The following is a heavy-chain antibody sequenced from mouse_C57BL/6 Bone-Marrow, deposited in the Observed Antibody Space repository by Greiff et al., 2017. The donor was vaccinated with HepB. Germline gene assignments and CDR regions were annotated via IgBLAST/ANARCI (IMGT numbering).Heavy chain of an antibody. D-gene: IGHD1-1*01. CDR2: IYPRSGNT. V-gene: IGHV1-81*01. CDR3: ASPNYGSSYVDYFDY. CDR1: GYTFTSYG. J-gene: IGHJ2*01. Sequence: QVQLQQSGAELARPGASVKLSCKASGYTFTSYGISWVKQRTGQGLEWIGEIYPRSGNTYYNEKFKGKATLTAHKSSSTAYMEIRSLTSEDSAVYVWASPNYGSSYVDYFDYWGQGTTLTVSS.